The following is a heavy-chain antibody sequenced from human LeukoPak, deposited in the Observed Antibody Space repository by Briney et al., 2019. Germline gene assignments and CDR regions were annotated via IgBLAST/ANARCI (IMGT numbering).Heavy chain of an antibody. Sequence: GGSLRLSCVASGFTFSDYAMNWVRQAPEKGLEFVSGIYENGGTTYYADSVKGRFSISRDNSKNTLYLQMDSLRGEDTAVYYCAKDFRIGYSAHFDYWGQGALVTVSS. CDR1: GFTFSDYA. CDR2: IYENGGTT. V-gene: IGHV3-23*01. CDR3: AKDFRIGYSAHFDY. J-gene: IGHJ4*02. D-gene: IGHD2-21*01.